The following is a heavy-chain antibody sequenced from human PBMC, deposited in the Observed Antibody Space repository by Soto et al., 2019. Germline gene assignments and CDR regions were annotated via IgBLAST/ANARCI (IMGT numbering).Heavy chain of an antibody. D-gene: IGHD3-10*01. Sequence: EVQLVESGGGLVQPGGSLRLSCAASGFTFSSYWMHWVRQAPGKGLVWVSRINSDGSSTSYADSVKGRFTISRDNAKNTLYLQMNSLRAEDTAVYYCARRGGDYYYYYGMDVWGQGTTVTVSS. J-gene: IGHJ6*02. V-gene: IGHV3-74*01. CDR1: GFTFSSYW. CDR3: ARRGGDYYYYYGMDV. CDR2: INSDGSST.